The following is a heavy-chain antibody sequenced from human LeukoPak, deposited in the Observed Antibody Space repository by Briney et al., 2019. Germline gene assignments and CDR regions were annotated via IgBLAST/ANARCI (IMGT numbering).Heavy chain of an antibody. CDR2: IYFSGST. Sequence: SETLSLTCTVSGGSISSSSYYWGWIRQPPGKGLEWIGNIYFSGSTFYNPSLKSRVTLSVDTSKNQFSLRLSSVTAADTAVYYCARLAPREFDYWGQGTLATVSS. CDR3: ARLAPREFDY. CDR1: GGSISSSSYY. J-gene: IGHJ4*02. V-gene: IGHV4-39*01.